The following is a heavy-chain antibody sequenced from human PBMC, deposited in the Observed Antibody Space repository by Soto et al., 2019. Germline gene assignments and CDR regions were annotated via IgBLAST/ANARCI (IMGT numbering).Heavy chain of an antibody. V-gene: IGHV3-7*05. D-gene: IGHD6-13*01. CDR2: IKQDGRET. CDR3: AAWPRSSWFDY. Sequence: EVQLMESGGGLVQPGGSLRLSCAGSGFTFSGFWMGWVRQAPDKGLEWVANIKQDGRETSYVDSVKGRFTVSRDNVRNSLYLQMNNLRAEDTAVYYCAAWPRSSWFDYWGHGTLVTVSS. CDR1: GFTFSGFW. J-gene: IGHJ4*01.